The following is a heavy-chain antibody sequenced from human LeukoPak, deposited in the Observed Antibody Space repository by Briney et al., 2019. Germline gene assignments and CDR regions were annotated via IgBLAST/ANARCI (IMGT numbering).Heavy chain of an antibody. CDR3: AVLWFGANAHYYYYYYMDV. D-gene: IGHD3-10*01. CDR2: IIPIFGTA. V-gene: IGHV1-69*06. J-gene: IGHJ6*03. Sequence: SVKVSCKASGGTLSSYAISWVRQAPGQGLEWMGGIIPIFGTANYAQKFQGRVTITADKSTSTAYMELSSLRSEDTAVYYCAVLWFGANAHYYYYYYMDVWGKGTTVTGSS. CDR1: GGTLSSYA.